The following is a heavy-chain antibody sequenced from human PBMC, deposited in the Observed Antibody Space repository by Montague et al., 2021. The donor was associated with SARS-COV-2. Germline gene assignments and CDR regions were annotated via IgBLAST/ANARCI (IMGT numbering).Heavy chain of an antibody. V-gene: IGHV4-59*01. D-gene: IGHD3-10*01. Sequence: SETLSLTCTVSGGSISIYYWSWIRQPPGKGLEWIGYMYYDGSPKYNPSLRGRVTISVDKSKNQCSLKLSSVTAADTAVYCCATDYGSGSYFDHWGQGSLVTVSS. CDR2: MYYDGSP. CDR3: ATDYGSGSYFDH. J-gene: IGHJ4*02. CDR1: GGSISIYY.